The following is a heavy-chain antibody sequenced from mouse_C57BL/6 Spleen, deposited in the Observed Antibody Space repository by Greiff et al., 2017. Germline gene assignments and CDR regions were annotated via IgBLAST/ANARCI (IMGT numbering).Heavy chain of an antibody. CDR3: ARSVVLLYGVAY. D-gene: IGHD1-1*01. CDR2: INPSNGGT. V-gene: IGHV1-53*01. CDR1: GYTFTSYW. Sequence: QVPLQQPGTELVKPGASVKLSCKASGYTFTSYWMHWVKQRPGQGLEWIGNINPSNGGTNYNEKLKSKATLTVDKSSSTAYMQLSSLKSEDSAVYYCARSVVLLYGVAYWGQGTLVTVSA. J-gene: IGHJ3*01.